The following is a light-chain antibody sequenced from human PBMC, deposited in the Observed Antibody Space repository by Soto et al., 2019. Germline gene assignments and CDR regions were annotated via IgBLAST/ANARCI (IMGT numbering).Light chain of an antibody. Sequence: QSALTQPASVSGSPGQSITISCTGTSSDVGGYNSVSWYQHHPGKAPKLMIYDVTDRPSGVSNRFSGSKSGSTASLTISGIQAEDEADYYCSSYTSSSTLVFGGGTKVTVL. CDR3: SSYTSSSTLV. V-gene: IGLV2-14*03. J-gene: IGLJ3*02. CDR1: SSDVGGYNS. CDR2: DVT.